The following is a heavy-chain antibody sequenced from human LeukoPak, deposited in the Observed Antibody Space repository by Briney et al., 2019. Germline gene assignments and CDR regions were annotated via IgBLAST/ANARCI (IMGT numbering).Heavy chain of an antibody. CDR1: GGSISSYY. J-gene: IGHJ4*02. V-gene: IGHV4-59*12. D-gene: IGHD3-22*01. CDR3: ARDPTDSSGLDY. Sequence: SESLSLTCTVSGGSISSYYWSWIRQPPGKGLEWIGSIYYSGSTHYNPSLKSRVTISVDTSKNQFSLKLSSVTAADTAVYYCARDPTDSSGLDYWGQGTLVTVSS. CDR2: IYYSGST.